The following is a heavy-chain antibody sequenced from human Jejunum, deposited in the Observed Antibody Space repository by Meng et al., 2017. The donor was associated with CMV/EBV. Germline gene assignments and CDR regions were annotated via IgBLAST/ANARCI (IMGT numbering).Heavy chain of an antibody. CDR1: GYSLTELS. V-gene: IGHV1-24*01. CDR3: AAMIRGVVIPSFDY. D-gene: IGHD3-10*01. CDR2: FDPEDGEI. J-gene: IGHJ4*02. Sequence: SGYSLTELSTHWVRQAPGKGLEWMGGFDPEDGEIIYAREFQDRVTMTEDTSTDTAYMELSSLRSDDTAVFYCAAMIRGVVIPSFDYWGQGTLVTVSS.